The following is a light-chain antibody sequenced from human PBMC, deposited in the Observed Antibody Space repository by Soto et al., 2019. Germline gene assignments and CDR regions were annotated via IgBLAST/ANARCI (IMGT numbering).Light chain of an antibody. CDR2: EVS. J-gene: IGLJ1*01. V-gene: IGLV2-23*02. Sequence: QSVLTQPASVSGSPGQSITISCTGTSSDVGSYNLVSWYQQHPGKAPKFMIYEVSERPAGVSNRFSGSKSGNTASLTISGLQAEDEADYYCCSFARSRILFGNGTKVTVL. CDR1: SSDVGSYNL. CDR3: CSFARSRIL.